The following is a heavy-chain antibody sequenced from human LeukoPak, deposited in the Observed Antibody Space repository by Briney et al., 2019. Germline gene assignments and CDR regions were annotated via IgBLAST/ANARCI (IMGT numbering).Heavy chain of an antibody. D-gene: IGHD6-13*01. CDR1: GYTLTELS. J-gene: IGHJ4*02. Sequence: ASAKVSCKVSGYTLTELSMHWVRQAPGKGLEWMGGFDPEDGETIYAQKFQGRVTMTEDTSTDTAYMELSSLRSEDTAVYYCATGPSKQQLPPIDYWGQGTLVTVSS. CDR2: FDPEDGET. V-gene: IGHV1-24*01. CDR3: ATGPSKQQLPPIDY.